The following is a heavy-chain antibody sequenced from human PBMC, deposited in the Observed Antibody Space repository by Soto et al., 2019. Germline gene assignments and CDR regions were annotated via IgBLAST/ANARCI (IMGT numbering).Heavy chain of an antibody. CDR1: GDSVSTGSYY. CDR2: IHYSGRT. Sequence: QVQLQESGPGLVKPSETLSLTCTVSGDSVSTGSYYWSWIRQPRGKGLEWIGYIHYSGRTNYNPSLKSRVTISVDTSKNQFSLKLSSVTAADTAVYYCARVDDREYGGPVRGVFDYWGQGTLVTVSS. D-gene: IGHD4-17*01. CDR3: ARVDDREYGGPVRGVFDY. J-gene: IGHJ4*02. V-gene: IGHV4-61*01.